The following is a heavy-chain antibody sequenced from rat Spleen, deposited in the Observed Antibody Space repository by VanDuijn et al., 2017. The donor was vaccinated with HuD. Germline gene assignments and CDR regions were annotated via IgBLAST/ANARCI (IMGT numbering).Heavy chain of an antibody. CDR2: IMTTGGST. V-gene: IGHV5-31*01. CDR1: GFTFNNYW. CDR3: TRASSGPFDY. Sequence: EVQLVESGGGLVQPGRSLKLSCVASGFTFNNYWLTWIRKAPGKGRGWVASIMTTGGSTYYPDSVKDRFTISRDNAKSTLYLQMNSLRSEDTSTYYCTRASSGPFDYWGQGVMVTVSS. J-gene: IGHJ2*01. D-gene: IGHD3-3*01.